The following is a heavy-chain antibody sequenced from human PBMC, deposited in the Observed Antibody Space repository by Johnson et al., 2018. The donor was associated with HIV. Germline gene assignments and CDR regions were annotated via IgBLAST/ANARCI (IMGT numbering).Heavy chain of an antibody. J-gene: IGHJ3*02. D-gene: IGHD4-17*01. Sequence: VQLVESGGGLVQPGGSLRLSCAASGFTFSSYWMHWVRQAPGKGLVWVSRINSDGSSTTYADSVKGRFTISRDNAKNILYLQMNSLRAEDTAVYYCARGGLGDYVVAFDIWGQGTMVTVSP. CDR3: ARGGLGDYVVAFDI. V-gene: IGHV3-74*02. CDR2: INSDGSST. CDR1: GFTFSSYW.